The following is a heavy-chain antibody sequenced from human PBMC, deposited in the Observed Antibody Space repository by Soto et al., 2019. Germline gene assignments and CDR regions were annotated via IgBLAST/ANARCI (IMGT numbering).Heavy chain of an antibody. V-gene: IGHV1-2*04. Sequence: QVQLLQSGAEVKRLGASVKVSCKASGYTFSAYFIHWVRQAPGQGLEWIGWISPKSGGTNYSQKFQGWVTMTWDTSISTAYMELSRLRSDDTATYYCASSMHLGIHFGFDYWGLGTVVTVSS. CDR2: ISPKSGGT. CDR3: ASSMHLGIHFGFDY. D-gene: IGHD2-8*01. J-gene: IGHJ4*02. CDR1: GYTFSAYF.